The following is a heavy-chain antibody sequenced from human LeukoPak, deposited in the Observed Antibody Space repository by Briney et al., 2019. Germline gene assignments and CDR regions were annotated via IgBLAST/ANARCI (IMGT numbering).Heavy chain of an antibody. Sequence: GGSLRLSCAASGFIFKNFGMYWVRQAPGKGLEWVAFIRYDGSRTYYTDSVKGRFTISRDNSKNTLYLQMNILRAEDTAVYYCVNAGEPCTSTSCYQRVGYYYYMDVWGKGTTITVSS. J-gene: IGHJ6*03. CDR2: IRYDGSRT. V-gene: IGHV3-30*02. D-gene: IGHD2-2*01. CDR1: GFIFKNFG. CDR3: VNAGEPCTSTSCYQRVGYYYYMDV.